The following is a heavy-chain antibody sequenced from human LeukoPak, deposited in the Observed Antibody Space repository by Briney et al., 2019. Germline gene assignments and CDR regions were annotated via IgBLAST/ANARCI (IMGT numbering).Heavy chain of an antibody. V-gene: IGHV4-39*07. D-gene: IGHD1-26*01. J-gene: IGHJ6*03. CDR2: IYYIGST. Sequence: SDTLSLACTVSGGSINSSGYYWGWIRQPPGKGLEWIGSIYYIGSTYYNPSLKSRVTISIDTSKNQFSLKLSSVAAADTAVYYCARVGSYCMDVWGKGSTVTVSS. CDR1: GGSINSSGYY. CDR3: ARVGSYCMDV.